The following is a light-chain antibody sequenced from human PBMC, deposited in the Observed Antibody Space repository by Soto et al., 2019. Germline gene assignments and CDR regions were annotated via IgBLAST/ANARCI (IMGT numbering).Light chain of an antibody. CDR1: QSVSNTY. V-gene: IGKV3-20*01. J-gene: IGKJ1*01. Sequence: EIVLTQSPGTLSSSPGERATLSCRASQSVSNTYLAWYQQKPGQAPRLLIYDASSRATGIPDRFSGSGSGTDFTLTISSLQSEDFAVYYCQQYNNWPPTFGQGTKV. CDR2: DAS. CDR3: QQYNNWPPT.